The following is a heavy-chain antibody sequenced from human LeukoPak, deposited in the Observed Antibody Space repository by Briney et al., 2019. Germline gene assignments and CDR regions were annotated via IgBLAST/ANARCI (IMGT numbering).Heavy chain of an antibody. CDR3: AKDGAANSYWYFDL. V-gene: IGHV3-30*09. D-gene: IGHD4/OR15-4a*01. J-gene: IGHJ2*01. CDR1: QFTFSNYV. Sequence: GGSLRLSCAASQFTFSNYVMHWVRQAPGKGLEWVAVIAHDGNNKFYSDSVKGRFAISRDNSENTLYLQMSSLSAEDTAVYFCAKDGAANSYWYFDLWGRGTLVTVSS. CDR2: IAHDGNNK.